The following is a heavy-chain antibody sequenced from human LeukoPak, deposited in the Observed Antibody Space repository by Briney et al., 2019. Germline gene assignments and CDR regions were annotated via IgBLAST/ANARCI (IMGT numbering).Heavy chain of an antibody. J-gene: IGHJ4*02. CDR1: GYTSTSYG. V-gene: IGHV1-18*01. Sequence: ASVKVSCKASGYTSTSYGISWVRQAPGQGLEWMGWISAYNGNTNYAQKLQGRVTMTTDTSTSTAYMELRSLRSDDTAVYYCARDRRGYSCGSPSGYWGQGTLVTVSS. CDR2: ISAYNGNT. CDR3: ARDRRGYSCGSPSGY. D-gene: IGHD5-18*01.